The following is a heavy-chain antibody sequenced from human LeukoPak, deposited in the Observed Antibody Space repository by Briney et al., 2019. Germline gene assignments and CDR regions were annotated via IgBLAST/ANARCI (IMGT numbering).Heavy chain of an antibody. CDR2: ISDTSSYT. Sequence: GGSLRLSCAASGFAFSDYYMSWLRQAPGKGLEWVSYISDTSSYTNYADSVKGRFTISRDNAKNSLYLHMNSLRAEDTAVYYCARASMRMTTAGRVDYWGQGTLVTVSS. CDR3: ARASMRMTTAGRVDY. J-gene: IGHJ4*02. V-gene: IGHV3-11*05. D-gene: IGHD6-13*01. CDR1: GFAFSDYY.